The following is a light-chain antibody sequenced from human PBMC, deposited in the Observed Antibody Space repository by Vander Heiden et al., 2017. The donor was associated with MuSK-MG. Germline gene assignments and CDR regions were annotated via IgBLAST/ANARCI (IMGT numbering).Light chain of an antibody. CDR2: AAS. CDR3: RQRYSTPRT. J-gene: IGKJ1*01. Sequence: DIQMTQSPSSLSASVGDRVTITCRASQSISSYLNWYQQKPGKAPKLLIYAASSFQSGVPSRFSGSGSGTDFTLTIISLQPEDFATYYCRQRYSTPRTFGQGTKVEIK. V-gene: IGKV1-39*01. CDR1: QSISSY.